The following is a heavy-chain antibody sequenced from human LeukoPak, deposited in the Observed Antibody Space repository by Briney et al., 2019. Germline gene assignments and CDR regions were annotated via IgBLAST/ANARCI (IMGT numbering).Heavy chain of an antibody. V-gene: IGHV3-30*03. D-gene: IGHD3-10*01. J-gene: IGHJ4*02. CDR2: ISFNGNDK. Sequence: GGSLRLSCAASGFTVSSNYMSWVRQAPGKGLEWVTLISFNGNDKKYADSVKGRFTVSRDNSRNTVFLQMNSLRPEDTGLYYCARVYGSGIDYWGQGTQVIVSS. CDR1: GFTVSSNY. CDR3: ARVYGSGIDY.